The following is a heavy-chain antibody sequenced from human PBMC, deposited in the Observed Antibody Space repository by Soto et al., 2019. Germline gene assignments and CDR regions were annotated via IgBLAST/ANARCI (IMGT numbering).Heavy chain of an antibody. J-gene: IGHJ6*02. Sequence: SETLSLTCTVSGGSISSSSYYWGWIRQPPGKGLEWIGSIYYSGSTYYDPSLKSRVTISVDTSKNQFSLKLSSVTAADTAVYYCARVPTTVTRWEYYYYGMDVWGQGTTVTVS. CDR2: IYYSGST. V-gene: IGHV4-39*01. CDR3: ARVPTTVTRWEYYYYGMDV. D-gene: IGHD4-17*01. CDR1: GGSISSSSYY.